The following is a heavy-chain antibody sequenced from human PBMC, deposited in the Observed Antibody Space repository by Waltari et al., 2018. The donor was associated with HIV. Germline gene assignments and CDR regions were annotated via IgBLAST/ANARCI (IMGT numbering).Heavy chain of an antibody. Sequence: QVQLVESGGGGVQPGRSLRLSCGASGFIFSNYGIPVGRPAPGKGLEGVAVIWSNGINQYYADSVRGRFTFSRDNSKNTLSLQMNSLRVDDTAIYYCVKEMGPFDAFDIWGHGTTVTVSS. CDR1: GFIFSNYG. D-gene: IGHD2-8*01. CDR2: IWSNGINQ. CDR3: VKEMGPFDAFDI. J-gene: IGHJ3*02. V-gene: IGHV3-33*06.